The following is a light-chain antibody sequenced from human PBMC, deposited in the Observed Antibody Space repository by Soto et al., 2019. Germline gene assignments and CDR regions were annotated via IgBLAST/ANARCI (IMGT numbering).Light chain of an antibody. V-gene: IGLV2-14*01. CDR3: SSYTSSDVV. CDR2: DVS. Sequence: QSALTQPASVSGSPGQSITISCTGTSSDVGGYNYVSWYQQHPGKAPKLMIYDVSNRPSGVSNRFSGSKSGNTASQTISGLQAEDEADYYCSSYTSSDVVFGGGTKLTVL. J-gene: IGLJ2*01. CDR1: SSDVGGYNY.